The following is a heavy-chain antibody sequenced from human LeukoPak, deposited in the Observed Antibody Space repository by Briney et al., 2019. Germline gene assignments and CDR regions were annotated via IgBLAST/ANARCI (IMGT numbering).Heavy chain of an antibody. D-gene: IGHD3-22*01. V-gene: IGHV3-23*01. J-gene: IGHJ4*02. CDR2: ISGSGGST. CDR1: GFTLSSYA. Sequence: GGSLRLSCAASGFTLSSYAMSWVRQAPGKGLEWVSAISGSGGSTYYADSVKGRFTISRDNSKNTLYLQMNSLIAEDTAVYYCAKDRDSSGYYYSGPADYWGQGTLVTVSS. CDR3: AKDRDSSGYYYSGPADY.